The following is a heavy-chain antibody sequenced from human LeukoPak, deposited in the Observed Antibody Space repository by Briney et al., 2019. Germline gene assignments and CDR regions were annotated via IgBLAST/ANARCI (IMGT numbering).Heavy chain of an antibody. CDR2: TYFRSKWYS. V-gene: IGHV6-1*01. CDR1: GDSVSSNSAT. D-gene: IGHD3-10*01. CDR3: ARGRGHDYGSGSYYNNHVVMDV. J-gene: IGHJ6*02. Sequence: SQTLSLTCAISGDSVSSNSATWNWIRQSPSRGLEWLGRTYFRSKWYSDYTVSVRSRITINPDTSKNQFSLQLNSVTPEDTAVYYCARGRGHDYGSGSYYNNHVVMDVWGQGTTVTVSS.